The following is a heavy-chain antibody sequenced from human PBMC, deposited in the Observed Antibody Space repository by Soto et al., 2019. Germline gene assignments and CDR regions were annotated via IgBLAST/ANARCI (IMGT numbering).Heavy chain of an antibody. V-gene: IGHV3-74*01. CDR3: ASSLLTPFDY. CDR2: INSDGSST. D-gene: IGHD7-27*01. J-gene: IGHJ4*02. CDR1: GFTFSSYW. Sequence: GGSLRLSCAASGFTFSSYWMHWVRQAPGKGLVWVSRINSDGSSTFYADSVKGRFTISRDNAKNTLSLQMNSLGAEDTAVYYCASSLLTPFDYWGQGTLVTVSS.